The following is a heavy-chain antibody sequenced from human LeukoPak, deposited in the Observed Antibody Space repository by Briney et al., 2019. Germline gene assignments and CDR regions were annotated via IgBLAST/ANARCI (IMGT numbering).Heavy chain of an antibody. V-gene: IGHV1-18*01. CDR2: ISAYNGNT. Sequence: ASVKVSCKASGYTFTSYGISWVRQAPGQGLEWMGWISAYNGNTNYAQKLQGRVTMTTDTSTSTAYMELRSLRSEDTAVYYCARGVSGTGTTGFDYWGQGTLVTVSS. D-gene: IGHD1-7*01. CDR3: ARGVSGTGTTGFDY. CDR1: GYTFTSYG. J-gene: IGHJ4*02.